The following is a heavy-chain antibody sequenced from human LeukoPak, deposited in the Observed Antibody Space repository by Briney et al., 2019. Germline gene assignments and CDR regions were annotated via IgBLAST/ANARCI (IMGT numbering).Heavy chain of an antibody. D-gene: IGHD5-18*01. Sequence: GGSLRLSCAASGFTFSSYSMNWVRQAPGKGLEWVSSISGSSSYIYYADSVKGRFTISRDNAKNSLYLQMNSLRAEDTAVYCCAREAPVDTAMVNFDYWGQGTLVTVSS. J-gene: IGHJ4*02. CDR1: GFTFSSYS. CDR2: ISGSSSYI. V-gene: IGHV3-21*01. CDR3: AREAPVDTAMVNFDY.